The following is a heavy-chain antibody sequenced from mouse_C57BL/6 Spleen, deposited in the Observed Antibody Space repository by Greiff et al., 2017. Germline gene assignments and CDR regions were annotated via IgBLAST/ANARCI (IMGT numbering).Heavy chain of an antibody. V-gene: IGHV2-9-1*01. J-gene: IGHJ3*01. D-gene: IGHD2-4*01. CDR2: IWTGGGT. CDR3: ARNSDDYDRNWFAY. Sequence: VMLVESGPGLVAPSQSLSITCTVSGFSLTSYAISWVRQPPGKGLEWLGVIWTGGGTNYNSALKSRLSISKDNSKSQVFLKMNSLQTDDTARYYCARNSDDYDRNWFAYWGQGTLVTVSA. CDR1: GFSLTSYA.